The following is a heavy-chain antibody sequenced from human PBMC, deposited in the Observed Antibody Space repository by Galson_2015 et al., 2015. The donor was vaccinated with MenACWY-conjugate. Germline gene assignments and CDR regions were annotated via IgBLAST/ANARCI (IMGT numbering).Heavy chain of an antibody. J-gene: IGHJ6*02. CDR1: GYIFTTYW. D-gene: IGHD1-26*01. CDR3: ARHPPGGRGMDV. Sequence: QYGAEVTKPGDSLKISCKASGYIFTTYWIAWERQMPGKGLEWMGLISPGDSNTRYSPSFQGQVTISADKSISTAYLQWSSLKASDTAMYYCARHPPGGRGMDVWGQGTTVTVSS. V-gene: IGHV5-51*01. CDR2: ISPGDSNT.